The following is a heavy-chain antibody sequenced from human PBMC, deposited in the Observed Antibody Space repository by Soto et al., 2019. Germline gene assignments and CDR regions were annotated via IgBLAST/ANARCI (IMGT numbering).Heavy chain of an antibody. D-gene: IGHD4-17*01. CDR2: ISSSSSYI. V-gene: IGHV3-21*01. CDR3: ARGPTDYGDHVWFAP. Sequence: GGSLRLSCAASGFTFSSYSMNWVRQAPGKGLEWVSSISSSSSYIYYADSVEGRFTISRDNAKNSLYLQMNSLRAEDTAVYYCARGPTDYGDHVWFAPWGQGTLVTVSS. CDR1: GFTFSSYS. J-gene: IGHJ5*02.